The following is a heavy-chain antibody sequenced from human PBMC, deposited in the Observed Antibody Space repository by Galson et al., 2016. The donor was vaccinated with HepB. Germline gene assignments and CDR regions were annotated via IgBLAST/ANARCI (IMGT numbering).Heavy chain of an antibody. D-gene: IGHD1-1*01. J-gene: IGHJ6*02. CDR2: IKQDESEE. Sequence: SLRLSCAASGFTFSSYWMNWVRQAPGKGLEWVANIKQDESEENYVDSVKGRFTISRDNAKKSVYLQMNRLRVEDTAVYYCTGTPRPYYYYSGLDGWGQGTTVTVSS. CDR3: TGTPRPYYYYSGLDG. CDR1: GFTFSSYW. V-gene: IGHV3-7*03.